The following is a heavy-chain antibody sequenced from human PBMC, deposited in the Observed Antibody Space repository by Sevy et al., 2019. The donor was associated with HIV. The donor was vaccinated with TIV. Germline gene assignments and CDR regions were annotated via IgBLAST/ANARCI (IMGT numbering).Heavy chain of an antibody. CDR2: ISYDGSNK. Sequence: GGSLRLSCAASGFTFSSYAMHWVCQAPGKGLEWVAVISYDGSNKYYADSVKGRFTISRDNSKNTLYLQMNSLRAEDTAVYYCARGPRDSGYDFLFGYWGQGTLVTVSS. J-gene: IGHJ4*02. V-gene: IGHV3-30*04. D-gene: IGHD5-12*01. CDR3: ARGPRDSGYDFLFGY. CDR1: GFTFSSYA.